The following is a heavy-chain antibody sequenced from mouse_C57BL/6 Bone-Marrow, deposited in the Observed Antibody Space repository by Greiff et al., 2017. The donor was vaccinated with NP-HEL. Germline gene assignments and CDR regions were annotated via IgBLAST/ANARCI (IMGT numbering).Heavy chain of an antibody. CDR3: ARGTYYYGSSYYFDY. J-gene: IGHJ2*01. V-gene: IGHV3-6*01. CDR1: GYSITSGYY. D-gene: IGHD1-1*01. CDR2: ISYDGSN. Sequence: ESGPGLVKPSQSLSLPCSFTGYSITSGYYWNWIRQFPGNKLEWMGYISYDGSNPSTPSLKNRISITRDTSKNQFFLKLNSVTTEDTATYYCARGTYYYGSSYYFDYWGQGTTLTVSS.